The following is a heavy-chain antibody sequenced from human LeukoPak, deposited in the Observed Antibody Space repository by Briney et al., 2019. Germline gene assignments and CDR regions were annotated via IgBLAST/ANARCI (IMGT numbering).Heavy chain of an antibody. J-gene: IGHJ4*02. Sequence: SETLSLTCTVSGYSISSGYYWGWIRQPPGKGLEWIGSIYHSGSTYYNPSLKSRVTISVDTSKNQFSLKLSSVTAADTAVYYCARDYGSGSPDYWGQGTLVTVSS. D-gene: IGHD3-10*01. V-gene: IGHV4-38-2*02. CDR3: ARDYGSGSPDY. CDR2: IYHSGST. CDR1: GYSISSGYY.